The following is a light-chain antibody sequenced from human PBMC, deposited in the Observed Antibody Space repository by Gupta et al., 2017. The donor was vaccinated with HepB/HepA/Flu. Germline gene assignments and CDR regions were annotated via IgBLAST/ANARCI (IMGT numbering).Light chain of an antibody. CDR2: GAS. V-gene: IGKV3-20*01. Sequence: EIVLTQSPGTLSLSPGERATLSCRASQSVSSNYLTWYQQKPGQAPRLLIYGASSRATGIPDRFSGSGSGTDFTLTISRREPEDFAVYYCQQDGSSPRTFGQGTKVEIK. CDR3: QQDGSSPRT. CDR1: QSVSSNY. J-gene: IGKJ1*01.